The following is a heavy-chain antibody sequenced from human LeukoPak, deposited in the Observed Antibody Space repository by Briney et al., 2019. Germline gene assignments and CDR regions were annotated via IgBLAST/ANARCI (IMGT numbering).Heavy chain of an antibody. CDR1: GYTFTSYY. J-gene: IGHJ5*02. CDR3: ARGAGFCSGGSCYYNWFDP. D-gene: IGHD2-15*01. V-gene: IGHV1-46*01. Sequence: ASVKVSCKASGYTFTSYYMHWVRQAPGQGLEWMGIINPSGGSTSYAQKFQGRVTMTRDTSTSTVYMELSSLRSEDTAVYYCARGAGFCSGGSCYYNWFDPWGQGTLVTVSS. CDR2: INPSGGST.